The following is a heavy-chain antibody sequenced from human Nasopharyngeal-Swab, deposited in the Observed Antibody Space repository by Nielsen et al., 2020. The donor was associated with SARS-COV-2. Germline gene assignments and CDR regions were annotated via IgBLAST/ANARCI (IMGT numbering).Heavy chain of an antibody. CDR2: INHSGST. D-gene: IGHD1-26*01. J-gene: IGHJ4*02. Sequence: SETLSLTCAVYGGSFSGYYWSWIRQPPGKGLEWIGEINHSGSTNYNPSLKSRVTISADTSKNQFSLKLSSVTAADTAVYYCARGRVGAKDYWGQGTLVTVSS. V-gene: IGHV4-34*01. CDR1: GGSFSGYY. CDR3: ARGRVGAKDY.